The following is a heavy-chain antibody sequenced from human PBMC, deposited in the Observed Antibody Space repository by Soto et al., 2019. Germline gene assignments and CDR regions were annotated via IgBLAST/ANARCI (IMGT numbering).Heavy chain of an antibody. Sequence: QVRLVQSGAEVKKPGSSVKVSCKASGGTFSNYAITWLRLAPGQGLEWLGGIIPVFGTVNYEQKFQGRVTITADESTSTAYMELHRLRSEDTAVYYCARVSPYTNSIGNGYHPWGQGTLVIVS. J-gene: IGHJ5*02. V-gene: IGHV1-69*01. CDR2: IIPVFGTV. CDR3: ARVSPYTNSIGNGYHP. CDR1: GGTFSNYA. D-gene: IGHD6-13*01.